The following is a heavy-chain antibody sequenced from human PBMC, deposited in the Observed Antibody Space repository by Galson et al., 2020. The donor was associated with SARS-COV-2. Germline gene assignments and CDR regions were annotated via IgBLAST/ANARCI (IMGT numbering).Heavy chain of an antibody. CDR3: ARHGRWQQQGKGYFQH. CDR2: IYYSGST. Sequence: ETSETLSLTCTVSGGSISSYSWSWIRQPPGKGLEWIGYIYYSGSTNYNPSLKSRVTISVDTSKNQLSLKLSSVNAADTAVYYCARHGRWQQQGKGYFQHWGQGTLVTVSS. V-gene: IGHV4-59*08. J-gene: IGHJ1*01. CDR1: GGSISSYS. D-gene: IGHD6-13*01.